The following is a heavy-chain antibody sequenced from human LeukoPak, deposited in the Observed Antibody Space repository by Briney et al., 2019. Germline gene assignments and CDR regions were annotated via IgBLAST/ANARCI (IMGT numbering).Heavy chain of an antibody. Sequence: PGGALRLSCAASVFTLSDYWMTWVRQATGKGLEWVAHIKEDRREKYYVDSVKGRFTLSKDKAKNSVSLQMNRLGAEDTAVYYCARGWGEIAYCRGGTCNNSQLDYCGQGILVTVSS. D-gene: IGHD2-15*01. V-gene: IGHV3-7*01. J-gene: IGHJ4*02. CDR2: IKEDRREK. CDR1: VFTLSDYW. CDR3: ARGWGEIAYCRGGTCNNSQLDY.